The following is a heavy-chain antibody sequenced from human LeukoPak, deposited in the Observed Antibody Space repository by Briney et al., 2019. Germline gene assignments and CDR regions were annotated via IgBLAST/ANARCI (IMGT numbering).Heavy chain of an antibody. D-gene: IGHD5-12*01. CDR2: IYYSGST. CDR1: GGSISSYY. V-gene: IGHV4-59*01. Sequence: SETLSLTCTVSGGSISSYYWSWIRQPPGKGLEWIGHIYYSGSTNYKPSLKSRVTISVDTSQNQFYLKLSSVTAADTAVYYCARDGYSGSDALWGQGTLVTVSS. J-gene: IGHJ4*02. CDR3: ARDGYSGSDAL.